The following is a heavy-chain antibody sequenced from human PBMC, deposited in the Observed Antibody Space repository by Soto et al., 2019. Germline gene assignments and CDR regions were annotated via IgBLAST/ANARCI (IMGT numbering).Heavy chain of an antibody. CDR3: ARGLFSGDYGDYRLDAFDI. CDR1: GYTFTSYA. CDR2: INAGNGNT. J-gene: IGHJ3*02. D-gene: IGHD4-17*01. V-gene: IGHV1-3*01. Sequence: ASVKVSCKASGYTFTSYAMHWVRQAPGQRLEWMGWINAGNGNTKYSQKFQGRVTITRDTSASTAYMELISLRSEDTAVYYCARGLFSGDYGDYRLDAFDIWGQGTMVTVS.